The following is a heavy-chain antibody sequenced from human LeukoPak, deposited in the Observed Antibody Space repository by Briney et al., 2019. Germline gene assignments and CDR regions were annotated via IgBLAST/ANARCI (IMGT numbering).Heavy chain of an antibody. Sequence: PGGSLSLSCAASGFPFSNYWMHWVRQAPGKGLVWVSRISDDGSRITYADSVRGRFTISRDNAKNTLYLQMNSLRAEDTAVYYCAVYCSGGCYSGLVWGQGTLVTVSS. J-gene: IGHJ4*02. CDR1: GFPFSNYW. D-gene: IGHD2-21*02. V-gene: IGHV3-74*01. CDR2: ISDDGSRI. CDR3: AVYCSGGCYSGLV.